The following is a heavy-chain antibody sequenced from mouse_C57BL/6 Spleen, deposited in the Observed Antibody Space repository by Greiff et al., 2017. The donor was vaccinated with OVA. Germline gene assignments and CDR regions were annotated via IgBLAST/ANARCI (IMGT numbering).Heavy chain of an antibody. V-gene: IGHV5-12*01. CDR1: GFTFSDYY. D-gene: IGHD1-1*01. J-gene: IGHJ4*01. CDR3: ARHEDYGSSNAMDY. CDR2: ISNGGGST. Sequence: EVKVVESGGGLVQPGGSLKLSCAASGFTFSDYYMYWVRQTPEKRLEWVAYISNGGGSTYYPDTVKGRFTISRDNAKNTLYLQMSRLKSEDTAMYYCARHEDYGSSNAMDYWGQGTSVTVSS.